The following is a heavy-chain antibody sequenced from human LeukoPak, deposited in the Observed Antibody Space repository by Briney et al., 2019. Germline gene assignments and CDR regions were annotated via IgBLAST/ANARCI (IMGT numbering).Heavy chain of an antibody. CDR3: AKGHLNWFDP. CDR2: ISYDGSNK. J-gene: IGHJ5*02. CDR1: GFTFSSYA. V-gene: IGHV3-30-3*01. Sequence: GRSLRLSCAASGFTFSSYAMHWVRQAPGKGLEWVAVISYDGSNKYYADSVKGRFTISRDNSKNTLYLQMNSLRAEDTAVYYCAKGHLNWFDPWGQGTLVTVSS.